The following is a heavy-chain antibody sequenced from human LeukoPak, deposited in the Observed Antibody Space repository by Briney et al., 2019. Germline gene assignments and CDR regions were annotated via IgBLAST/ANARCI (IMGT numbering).Heavy chain of an antibody. V-gene: IGHV3-48*01. CDR3: ARESYYYDSSGYHSPAGFDY. Sequence: GGSLRLSCAASGFTFSSYSMNWVRQAPGKGLEWVSYISSSSITIYYADSVKGRFTISRDNAKNSLYLQMNSLRAEDTAVYYCARESYYYDSSGYHSPAGFDYWGQGTLVTVSS. J-gene: IGHJ4*02. CDR2: ISSSSITI. D-gene: IGHD3-22*01. CDR1: GFTFSSYS.